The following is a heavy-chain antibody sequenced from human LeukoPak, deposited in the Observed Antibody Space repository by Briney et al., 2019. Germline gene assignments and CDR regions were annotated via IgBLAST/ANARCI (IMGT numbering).Heavy chain of an antibody. Sequence: PGGSLRLSCAASGFSFSDHYMDWVRQAPGKGLEWVGRTRNKANSYTTEYAASVKGRFTISRDDSKNSLYLQMNSLKTEDTAVYYCARYCSGGSCYDYGMDVWGQGTTVTVSS. D-gene: IGHD2-15*01. CDR3: ARYCSGGSCYDYGMDV. J-gene: IGHJ6*02. V-gene: IGHV3-72*01. CDR2: TRNKANSYTT. CDR1: GFSFSDHY.